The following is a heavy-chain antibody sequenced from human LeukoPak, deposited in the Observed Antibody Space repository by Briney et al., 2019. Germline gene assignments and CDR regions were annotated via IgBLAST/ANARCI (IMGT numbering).Heavy chain of an antibody. D-gene: IGHD6-13*01. CDR3: ARGYSSSWYYY. CDR2: IYYSGST. Sequence: PSETLSLTCTVSGGSISSYYWSWIRQPPGKGLEWIGYIYYSGSTNYNPSLKSRVTISVDTSENQFSLKLSSVTAADTAVYYCARGYSSSWYYYWGQGTLVTVSS. J-gene: IGHJ4*02. V-gene: IGHV4-59*08. CDR1: GGSISSYY.